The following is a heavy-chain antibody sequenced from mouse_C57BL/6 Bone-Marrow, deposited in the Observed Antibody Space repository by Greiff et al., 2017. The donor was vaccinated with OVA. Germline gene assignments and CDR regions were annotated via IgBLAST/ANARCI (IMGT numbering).Heavy chain of an antibody. CDR2: ISSGSSTI. V-gene: IGHV5-17*01. Sequence: VQLVESGGGLVKPGGSLKLSCAASGFTFSDYGMHWVRQAPEKGLEWVAYISSGSSTIYYADTVKGRFTISRDNAKNTLFLQMTSLRSEDTAMYYCARSITTVVAPFAYWGQGTLVTVSA. J-gene: IGHJ3*01. CDR3: ARSITTVVAPFAY. CDR1: GFTFSDYG. D-gene: IGHD1-1*01.